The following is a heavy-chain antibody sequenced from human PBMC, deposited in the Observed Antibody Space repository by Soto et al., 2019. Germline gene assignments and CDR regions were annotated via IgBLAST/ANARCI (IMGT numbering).Heavy chain of an antibody. CDR3: ARAVSERYFDWLYFDY. J-gene: IGHJ4*02. D-gene: IGHD3-9*01. V-gene: IGHV4-31*03. CDR2: IYYSGST. CDR1: GGSISSGGYY. Sequence: SETLSLTCTVSGGSISSGGYYWSWIRQHPGKGLEWIGYIYYSGSTYYNPSLKSRVTISVDTSKNQFSLKLSSVAAADTAVYYCARAVSERYFDWLYFDYWGQGTLVTVSS.